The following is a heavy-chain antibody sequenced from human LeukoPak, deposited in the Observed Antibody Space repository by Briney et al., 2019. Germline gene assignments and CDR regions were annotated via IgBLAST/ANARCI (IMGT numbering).Heavy chain of an antibody. CDR1: GFTFSSYA. CDR2: ISHDGSNK. D-gene: IGHD3-10*01. CDR3: ARDSLKPALLWFGELFGTFDY. Sequence: TGGSLRLSCAASGFTFSSYAMHWVRQAPGKGLEWVAVISHDGSNKYYADSVKGRFTISRDNSKNTLYLQMNSLRAEDTAVYYCARDSLKPALLWFGELFGTFDYWGQGTLVTVSS. J-gene: IGHJ4*02. V-gene: IGHV3-30-3*01.